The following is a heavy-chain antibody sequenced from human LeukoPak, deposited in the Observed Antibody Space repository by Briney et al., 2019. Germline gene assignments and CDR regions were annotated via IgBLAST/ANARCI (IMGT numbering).Heavy chain of an antibody. CDR2: IYYSGRT. J-gene: IGHJ6*04. D-gene: IGHD6-13*01. CDR3: ASFSPYSSSWYGMDV. V-gene: IGHV4-61*01. CDR1: GGSVSSGSYY. Sequence: PSETLSLTCTVSGGSVSSGSYYWSWIRQPPGKGLEWIGYIYYSGRTNYNPSLKSRVTISVDTSKNQFSLKLSSVTAADTAVYYCASFSPYSSSWYGMDVWGKGTTVTVSS.